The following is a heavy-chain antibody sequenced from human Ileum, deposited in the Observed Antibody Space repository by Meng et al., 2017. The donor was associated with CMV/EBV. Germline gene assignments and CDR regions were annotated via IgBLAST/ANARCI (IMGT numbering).Heavy chain of an antibody. CDR1: FSLITSGVG. Sequence: FSLITSGVGVGWIRQPPGKALEWLALIYWNDDKRYSPSLKSRLTITKDTSKNQVVLTMTNMDPVDTATYYCAHRLSIGSSRNGWFDPWGQGTLVTVSS. CDR2: IYWNDDK. J-gene: IGHJ5*01. V-gene: IGHV2-5*01. D-gene: IGHD6-6*01. CDR3: AHRLSIGSSRNGWFDP.